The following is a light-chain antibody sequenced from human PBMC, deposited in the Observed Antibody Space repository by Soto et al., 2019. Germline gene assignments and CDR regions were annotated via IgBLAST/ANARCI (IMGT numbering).Light chain of an antibody. V-gene: IGKV1-9*01. CDR2: AAS. CDR1: QGISSY. Sequence: IKLTQSPSSLSASVGDRVTITCRASQGISSYLAWYQQKPGKAPKLLIYAASTLQSGVPSRFSGSGSGTDFTLTISSLQPEDFATYYCQQLNSYPLTFGGGTNVDIK. J-gene: IGKJ4*01. CDR3: QQLNSYPLT.